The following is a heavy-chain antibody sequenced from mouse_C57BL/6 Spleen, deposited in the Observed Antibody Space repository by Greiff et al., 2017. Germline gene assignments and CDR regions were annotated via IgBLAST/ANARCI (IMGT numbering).Heavy chain of an antibody. D-gene: IGHD2-4*01. V-gene: IGHV1-64*01. CDR2: IHPNSGST. Sequence: QVQLQQPGAELVKPGASVTLSCKASGYTFTSYWMHWVKQRPGQGLEWIGMIHPNSGSTNYNEKFKSKATLTVDKSSSTAYMQLSSLTSEDSAVYYCASAGPYYDYDGYYFGYWGKGATLTV. CDR3: ASAGPYYDYDGYYFGY. J-gene: IGHJ2*01. CDR1: GYTFTSYW.